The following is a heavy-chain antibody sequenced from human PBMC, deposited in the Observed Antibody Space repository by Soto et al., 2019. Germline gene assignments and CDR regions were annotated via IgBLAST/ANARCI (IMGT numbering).Heavy chain of an antibody. CDR1: GFTFSSYG. Sequence: GGSLRLSCAGSGFTFSSYGMHWVRQAPGKGLEWVAVISYDGSNKYYADSVKGRFTISRDNSKNTLYLQMNSLRAEDTAVYYCAKTTEAAAYPDYWGQGTLVTVS. CDR2: ISYDGSNK. CDR3: AKTTEAAAYPDY. V-gene: IGHV3-30*18. D-gene: IGHD2-2*01. J-gene: IGHJ4*02.